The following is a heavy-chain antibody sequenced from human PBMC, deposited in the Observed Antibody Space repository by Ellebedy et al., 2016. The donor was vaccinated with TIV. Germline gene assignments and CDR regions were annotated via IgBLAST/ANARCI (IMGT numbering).Heavy chain of an antibody. J-gene: IGHJ6*02. CDR2: ISSSSSYI. CDR1: GFTFSSYS. Sequence: GESLKISXAASGFTFSSYSMNWVRQAPGKGLEWVSSISSSSSYIYYADSVKGRFTISRDNAKNSLYLQMNSLRAEDTAVYYCARDGGPLRRSYGMDVWGQGTTVTVSS. V-gene: IGHV3-21*01. D-gene: IGHD4-23*01. CDR3: ARDGGPLRRSYGMDV.